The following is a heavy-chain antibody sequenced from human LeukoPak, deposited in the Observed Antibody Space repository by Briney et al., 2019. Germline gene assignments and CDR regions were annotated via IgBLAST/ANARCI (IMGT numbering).Heavy chain of an antibody. J-gene: IGHJ4*02. V-gene: IGHV3-23*01. CDR1: GFTFSSYA. Sequence: GGSLRLSCAASGFTFSSYAMTWVRQAPGRGLEWVSGIDNSGGVTYYADSVRGRFTISRDNSKNTLYLQMNDLRAEDTAVYYCAKASWAGVTTTRFDYWAQGTLVTVSS. CDR3: AKASWAGVTTTRFDY. D-gene: IGHD3-10*01. CDR2: IDNSGGVT.